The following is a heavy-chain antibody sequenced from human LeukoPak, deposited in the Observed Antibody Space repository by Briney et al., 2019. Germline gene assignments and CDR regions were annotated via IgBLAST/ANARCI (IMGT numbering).Heavy chain of an antibody. CDR2: ISSSSSTI. CDR3: ARAGRSRLLSGGTDIY. D-gene: IGHD3-3*01. J-gene: IGHJ4*02. CDR1: GFTFSSYS. V-gene: IGHV3-48*04. Sequence: GGSLRLSCAASGFTFSSYSMNWVRQAPGKGLEWVSYISSSSSTIYYADSVKGRFTISRDNAKNSLYLQMNSLRAEDTAVYYCARAGRSRLLSGGTDIYWGQGTLVTVSS.